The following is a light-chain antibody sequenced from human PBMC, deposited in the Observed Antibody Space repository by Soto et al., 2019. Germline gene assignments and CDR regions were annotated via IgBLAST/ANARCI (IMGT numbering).Light chain of an antibody. V-gene: IGKV3-11*01. CDR3: QQRSNWHT. CDR2: DAS. Sequence: IVMPQSPATLSVSPGERATLSCRASQSVSSNLAWYQQKPGQAPRLLIYDASNRATGIPARFSGSGSGTDFTLTISSLEPEDFAVYYCQQRSNWHTFGQGTRLEI. CDR1: QSVSSN. J-gene: IGKJ5*01.